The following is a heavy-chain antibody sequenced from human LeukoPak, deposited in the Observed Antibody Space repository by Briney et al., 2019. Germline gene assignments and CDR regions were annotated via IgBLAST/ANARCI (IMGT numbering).Heavy chain of an antibody. J-gene: IGHJ6*04. V-gene: IGHV4-34*01. CDR1: TRSFTAYY. Sequence: SQTLSLTCALYTRSFTAYYSSCIRHPPENGLEWIGEIKHSGSTTYNPSLKTRVTISVDPSTTQFSLKLSSVTAADTAVYYCAGSRMVRGASTALGPKSPHGMDVWGKGTTVTVSS. D-gene: IGHD3-10*01. CDR2: IKHSGST. CDR3: AGSRMVRGASTALGPKSPHGMDV.